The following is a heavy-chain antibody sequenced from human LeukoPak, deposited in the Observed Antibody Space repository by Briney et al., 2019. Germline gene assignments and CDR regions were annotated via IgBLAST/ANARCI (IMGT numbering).Heavy chain of an antibody. CDR1: GFTFSSYA. D-gene: IGHD3-3*01. J-gene: IGHJ4*02. CDR2: ISGSGGST. Sequence: PGGSLRLSCAASGFTFSSYAMGWVRQAPGKGLECVSTISGSGGSTYYADSVKGRFTISRDKSNNTLYLQMNSLGAEDTAVYYCAKSVSPFDYWGQGTLVTVSS. CDR3: AKSVSPFDY. V-gene: IGHV3-23*01.